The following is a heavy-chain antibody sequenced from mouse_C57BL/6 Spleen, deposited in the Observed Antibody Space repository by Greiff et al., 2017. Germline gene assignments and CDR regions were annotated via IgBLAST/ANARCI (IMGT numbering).Heavy chain of an antibody. J-gene: IGHJ3*01. CDR2: INPSSGYT. Sequence: QVQLQQSGAELARPGASVKMSCKASGYTFTSYTMHWVKQRPGQGLEWIGYINPSSGYTKYNQKFKDKATLTVDKSSSTAYMQLSSLTSEDSAVYYCARGGTAQAWFAYWGQGTLVTVSA. D-gene: IGHD3-2*02. V-gene: IGHV1-4*01. CDR1: GYTFTSYT. CDR3: ARGGTAQAWFAY.